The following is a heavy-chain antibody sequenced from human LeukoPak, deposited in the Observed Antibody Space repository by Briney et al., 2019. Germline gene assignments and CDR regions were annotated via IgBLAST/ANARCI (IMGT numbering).Heavy chain of an antibody. J-gene: IGHJ1*01. CDR3: ARISSGH. D-gene: IGHD6-25*01. V-gene: IGHV4-30-2*01. CDR2: IYHSGST. CDR1: GGSISSGGYY. Sequence: RASETLSLTCTVSGGSISSGGYYWSWIRQPPGKGLEWIGYIYHSGSTYYNPSLKSRVTISVDRSKNQFSLKLSSVTAADTAVYYCARISSGHWGQGTLVTVSS.